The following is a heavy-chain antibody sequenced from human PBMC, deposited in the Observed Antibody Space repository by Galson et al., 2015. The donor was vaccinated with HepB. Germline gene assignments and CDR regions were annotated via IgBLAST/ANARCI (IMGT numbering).Heavy chain of an antibody. CDR1: GFTFSSYS. CDR2: ISSSSSTI. Sequence: SLRLSCAASGFTFSSYSMNWVRQAPGKGLEWVSYISSSSSTIYYADSVKGRFTISRDNAKNSLYLQMNSLRAEDTAVYYCARRDILTLFDYWGQGTLVTVSS. D-gene: IGHD3-9*01. CDR3: ARRDILTLFDY. J-gene: IGHJ4*02. V-gene: IGHV3-48*01.